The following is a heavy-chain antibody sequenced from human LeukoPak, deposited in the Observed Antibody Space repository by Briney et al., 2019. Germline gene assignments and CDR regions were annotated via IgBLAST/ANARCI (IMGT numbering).Heavy chain of an antibody. Sequence: PGGSLRLSCAASGFTFSGSAMHWVRQASGKGLEWVGRIRSKANSYATAYAASVKGRFTISRDDSKNTAYLQMNSLKTEDTAVYYCTRHLAFPAFDIWGQGTMVTVSS. V-gene: IGHV3-73*01. J-gene: IGHJ3*02. D-gene: IGHD3-16*01. CDR3: TRHLAFPAFDI. CDR1: GFTFSGSA. CDR2: IRSKANSYAT.